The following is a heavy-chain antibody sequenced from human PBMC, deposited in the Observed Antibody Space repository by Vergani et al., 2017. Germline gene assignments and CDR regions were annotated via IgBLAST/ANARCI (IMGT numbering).Heavy chain of an antibody. CDR2: IWYDGSNK. V-gene: IGHV3-33*06. CDR3: GKDLWGCKSISCYYYMHV. J-gene: IGHJ6*03. Sequence: QVQLVESGGGVVQPGRSLRLSCAASGVRFSSYGMNWVRQAPGKGLEWVAVIWYDGSNKYYADSVKGRFTISRDNSQNTVNLQMKSLRVDDTAVYYCGKDLWGCKSISCYYYMHVSGERTKVTV. CDR1: GVRFSSYG. D-gene: IGHD2/OR15-2a*01.